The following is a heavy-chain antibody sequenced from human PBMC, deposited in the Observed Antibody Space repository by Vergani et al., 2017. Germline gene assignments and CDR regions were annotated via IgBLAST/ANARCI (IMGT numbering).Heavy chain of an antibody. CDR1: GFTFSSYA. D-gene: IGHD6-19*01. Sequence: EVQLLESGGGLVQPGGSLRLSCAASGFTFSSYAMNWVRQAPGKGLEWVANIKQDGTEKYYVDSVKGRFTISRDNSKNSLYLQMNSLRAEDTAVYYCARGPYTSGWYYFDYWGQGTLVTVSS. CDR3: ARGPYTSGWYYFDY. CDR2: IKQDGTEK. J-gene: IGHJ4*02. V-gene: IGHV3-7*01.